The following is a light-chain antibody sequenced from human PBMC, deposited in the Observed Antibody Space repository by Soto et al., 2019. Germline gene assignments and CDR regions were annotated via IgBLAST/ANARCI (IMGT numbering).Light chain of an antibody. J-gene: IGKJ4*01. V-gene: IGKV3-15*01. CDR3: QQLWTYPLT. CDR1: QSVSDN. CDR2: GAS. Sequence: EIVMTQSPATLSVSPGERATLSCRAGQSVSDNLAWYQQRPGQAPRLLFYGASTRATGVPVRFSASGSGTEFTLTISSLQSEDFATYYCQQLWTYPLTFGGGTKVEI.